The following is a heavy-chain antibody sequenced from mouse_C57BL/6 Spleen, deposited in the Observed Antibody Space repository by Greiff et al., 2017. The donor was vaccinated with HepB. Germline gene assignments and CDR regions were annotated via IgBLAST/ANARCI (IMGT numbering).Heavy chain of an antibody. D-gene: IGHD2-4*01. J-gene: IGHJ2*01. CDR2: IYPGDGDT. CDR3: ARERDYDPFYFDY. V-gene: IGHV1-82*01. Sequence: VQVVESGPELVKPGASVKISCKASGYAFSSSWMNWVKQRPGKGLEWIGRIYPGDGDTNYNGKFKGKATLTADKSSSTAYMQLSSLTSEDSAVYFCARERDYDPFYFDYWGQGTTLTVSS. CDR1: GYAFSSSW.